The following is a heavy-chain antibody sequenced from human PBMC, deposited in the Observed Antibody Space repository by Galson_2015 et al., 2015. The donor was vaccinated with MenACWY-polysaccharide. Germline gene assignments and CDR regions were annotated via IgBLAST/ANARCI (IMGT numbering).Heavy chain of an antibody. CDR1: GFTFNSYA. CDR3: VQTDSNKRFCSYSNCYSFDY. D-gene: IGHD2-15*01. J-gene: IGHJ4*02. V-gene: IGHV3-30-3*01. CDR2: ISYDETNK. Sequence: SLRLSCAASGFTFNSYAMHWVRQAPGKGLEWLAVISYDETNKYYADSVKGRFTISRDNSKNTLYLQINSLRAEDTALYYCVQTDSNKRFCSYSNCYSFDYWGQGTLVTVSS.